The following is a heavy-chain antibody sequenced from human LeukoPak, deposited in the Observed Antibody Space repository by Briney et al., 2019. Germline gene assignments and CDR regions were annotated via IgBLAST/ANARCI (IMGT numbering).Heavy chain of an antibody. D-gene: IGHD6-13*01. CDR1: GGSFSGFY. Sequence: SETLSLTCAVYGGSFSGFYWSWIRQPPGKGLEWIGEINHSGSTNYNPSLKSRVTISVDTFKNQFSLKLSSVTAADTAVYYCARGRSIAAAAPNYWGQGTLVTVSS. CDR2: INHSGST. J-gene: IGHJ4*02. CDR3: ARGRSIAAAAPNY. V-gene: IGHV4-34*01.